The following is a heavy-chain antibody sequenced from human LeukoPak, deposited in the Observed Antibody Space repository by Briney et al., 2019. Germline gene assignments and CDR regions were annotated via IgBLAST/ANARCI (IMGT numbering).Heavy chain of an antibody. J-gene: IGHJ4*02. Sequence: ASVKLSCKASGYTFTSYAMHWVRQAPGQRLEWMGWSNAGNGDTKYSQEFQGRVTIIRDKSASTAYMELSSLRSEDMAVYYCARGSPRGSYFDKWGQGTPVTVSS. CDR1: GYTFTSYA. CDR3: ARGSPRGSYFDK. CDR2: SNAGNGDT. V-gene: IGHV1-3*02.